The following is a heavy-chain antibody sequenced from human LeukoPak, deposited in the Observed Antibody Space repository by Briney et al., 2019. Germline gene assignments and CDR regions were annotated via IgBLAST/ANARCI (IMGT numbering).Heavy chain of an antibody. V-gene: IGHV1-2*02. J-gene: IGHJ5*02. CDR2: INPNSGGT. CDR3: ARASIAVAANWFYP. D-gene: IGHD6-19*01. Sequence: SVKVSCKASGYTFTGYYMHWVRQAPGQGLEWMGWINPNSGGTNYAQKFQGRVTMTRDTSISTACMELSRLRSDDTAVYYCARASIAVAANWFYPWGQGTLVTVSS. CDR1: GYTFTGYY.